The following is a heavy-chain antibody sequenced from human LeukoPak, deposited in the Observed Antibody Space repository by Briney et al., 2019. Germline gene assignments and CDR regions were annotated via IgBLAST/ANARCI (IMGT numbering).Heavy chain of an antibody. CDR1: GYTFTSYD. D-gene: IGHD3-22*01. J-gene: IGHJ4*02. Sequence: ASVKVSCKASGYTFTSYDINWVRQDTGQGLEWMGWMNPNSGNTGYAQKFQGRVTMTRNTSISTAYMELSSLRSEDTAVYYCARGRPSLYYYDSSGYYSDYWGQGTLVTVSS. CDR3: ARGRPSLYYYDSSGYYSDY. V-gene: IGHV1-8*01. CDR2: MNPNSGNT.